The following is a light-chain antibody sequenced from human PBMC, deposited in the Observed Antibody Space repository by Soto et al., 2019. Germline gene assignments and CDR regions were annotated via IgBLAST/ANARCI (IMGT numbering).Light chain of an antibody. J-gene: IGKJ1*01. Sequence: DIQMTQSPSTLLASVGDRVTITCRASQSISRWLAWYQQKPGTAPKLLIYKASTLQSGVPSRFSGSGSGTEFTLAISSLQADDSATYYCQQYNDNWTFGQGTKVEIK. CDR3: QQYNDNWT. CDR1: QSISRW. V-gene: IGKV1-5*03. CDR2: KAS.